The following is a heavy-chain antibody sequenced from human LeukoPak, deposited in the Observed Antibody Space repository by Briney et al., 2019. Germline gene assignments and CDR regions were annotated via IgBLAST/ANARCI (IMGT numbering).Heavy chain of an antibody. Sequence: PGGSLRLSCAASGFLSSSFAMSWVRQAPGKGLEWVSAVVGDSITFYRDTVKGRFTISRGNSKNTLYLQMNSLRAEDTAVYYCVVPYYYDSSGYYLAEYFQHWGQGTLVAVSS. CDR2: VVGDSIT. J-gene: IGHJ1*01. D-gene: IGHD3-22*01. V-gene: IGHV3-23*01. CDR3: VVPYYYDSSGYYLAEYFQH. CDR1: GFLSSSFA.